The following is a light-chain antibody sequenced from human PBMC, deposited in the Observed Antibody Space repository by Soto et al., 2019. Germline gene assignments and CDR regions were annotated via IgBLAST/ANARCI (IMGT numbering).Light chain of an antibody. Sequence: EIVLTRSPATLSLSPGERATLSCIASQSVSNYFAWYQQKPGQAPRLLIYDASNRATGIPARFSGSGSGTHFTLTFYSLEPEDFAVYYCQQRSNWPLTFGQGTKV. CDR2: DAS. J-gene: IGKJ1*01. V-gene: IGKV3-11*01. CDR3: QQRSNWPLT. CDR1: QSVSNY.